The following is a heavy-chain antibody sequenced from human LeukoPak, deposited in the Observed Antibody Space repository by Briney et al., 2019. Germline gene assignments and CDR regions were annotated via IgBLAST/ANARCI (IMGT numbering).Heavy chain of an antibody. CDR1: GFNFRSFG. Sequence: PGGSLRLSCAASGFNFRSFGFHWVSQAPGKGLEWLAIVSFERNDKYYADSVKGRFTISGDESKNTLYLQMNSLRSEDTAVYYCARDPLRRGTSYLDNWGQGTLVTVAS. J-gene: IGHJ4*02. CDR2: VSFERNDK. V-gene: IGHV3-30*03. CDR3: ARDPLRRGTSYLDN. D-gene: IGHD1-26*01.